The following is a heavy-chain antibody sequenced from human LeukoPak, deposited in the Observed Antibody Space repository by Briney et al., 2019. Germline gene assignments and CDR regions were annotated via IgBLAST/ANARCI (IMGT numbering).Heavy chain of an antibody. Sequence: SETLSLTCAVYGGSFSGYYWSWIRQPPGKGLEWIGEINHSGSTNYNPSLKSRVTISVDTSKNQFSLKLSSVTAADTAVYYCARAGVDFWRAKNWFDPWGQGTLVTVSS. D-gene: IGHD3-3*01. J-gene: IGHJ5*02. V-gene: IGHV4-34*01. CDR3: ARAGVDFWRAKNWFDP. CDR2: INHSGST. CDR1: GGSFSGYY.